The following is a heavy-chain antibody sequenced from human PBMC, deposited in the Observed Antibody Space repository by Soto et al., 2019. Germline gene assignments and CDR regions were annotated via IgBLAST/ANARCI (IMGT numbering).Heavy chain of an antibody. Sequence: SETLSLTCTVSGGSINTFYCSWVRQPAGKGLEWIGRIFSSGSTSFNPSLESRVAMSVDTSKSHFSLNLSSVTAADMAVYYCAREGSYSAYNFAHGIQLWSFDFWGQGALVTVSS. CDR3: AREGSYSAYNFAHGIQLWSFDF. J-gene: IGHJ4*02. CDR1: GGSINTFY. V-gene: IGHV4-4*07. CDR2: IFSSGST. D-gene: IGHD5-12*01.